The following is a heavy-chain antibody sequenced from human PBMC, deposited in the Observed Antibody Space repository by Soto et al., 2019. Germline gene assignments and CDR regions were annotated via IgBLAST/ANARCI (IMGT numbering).Heavy chain of an antibody. CDR2: IYYSGST. V-gene: IGHV4-59*12. J-gene: IGHJ6*02. CDR3: ARDLPYGMDV. Sequence: PSETLYLTSTVSGGSISSYYWSWIRQPPGKGLEWIGYIYYSGSTNYNPSLKSRVTISVDTSKNQFSLKLSSVTAADTAVYYCARDLPYGMDVWGQGTTVTVSS. CDR1: GGSISSYY.